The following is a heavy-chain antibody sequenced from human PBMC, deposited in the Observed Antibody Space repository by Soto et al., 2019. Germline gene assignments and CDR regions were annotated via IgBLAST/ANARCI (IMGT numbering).Heavy chain of an antibody. J-gene: IGHJ4*02. Sequence: SETLSLTCFVSGYSITAGGYYWSWIRHHPGKGLEWIGSIYHSGSTYYNPSLKSRVTISVDTSKNQFSLKLSSVTAADTAVYYCARVSLSSGVAARLYFDYWGQGTLVTVSS. CDR1: GYSITAGGYY. CDR2: IYHSGST. V-gene: IGHV4-38-2*02. D-gene: IGHD6-6*01. CDR3: ARVSLSSGVAARLYFDY.